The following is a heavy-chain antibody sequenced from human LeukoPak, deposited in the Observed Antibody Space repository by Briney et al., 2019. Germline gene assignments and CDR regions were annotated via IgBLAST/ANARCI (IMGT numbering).Heavy chain of an antibody. D-gene: IGHD4-23*01. J-gene: IGHJ5*02. V-gene: IGHV4-39*07. CDR2: VYYTGVT. Sequence: SVTLSLTCTVSGGYIITSCHYWGWIRQPPGKGLEWIGSVYYTGVTSTSPFFRSRMSISVDTSKNQFSLNLTSVTAADAAVYYCARGRKSSGGHNWFDPWGQGTLVTVSS. CDR1: GGYIITSCHY. CDR3: ARGRKSSGGHNWFDP.